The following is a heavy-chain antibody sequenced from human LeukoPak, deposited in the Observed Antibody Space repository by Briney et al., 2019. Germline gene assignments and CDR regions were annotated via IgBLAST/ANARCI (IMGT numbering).Heavy chain of an antibody. CDR2: IYDSGST. Sequence: SETLSLTCNVSGGSISSYYWSWIRQPPGKGLEWIGNIYDSGSTYYNASLQSRVTISIDTSKNQFSLRLSSVTAADTAMYYCAKSGGYGLIDYWGQGTLVTVSS. D-gene: IGHD1-26*01. CDR1: GGSISSYY. V-gene: IGHV4-59*04. J-gene: IGHJ4*02. CDR3: AKSGGYGLIDY.